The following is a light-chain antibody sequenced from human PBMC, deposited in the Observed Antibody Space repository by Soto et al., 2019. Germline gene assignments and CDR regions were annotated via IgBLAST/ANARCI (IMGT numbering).Light chain of an antibody. CDR1: SGHSSYA. V-gene: IGLV4-69*01. CDR2: LNSDGNH. Sequence: QSVLTQSPSASASLGASVKLTCTLSSGHSSYAIAWHQQQPEKGPRYLMKLNSDGNHSKGDGIPDRFSGSSSGAERYLTISSLQSEDEADYYCQTWGTGPWVFGGGPRSPS. CDR3: QTWGTGPWV. J-gene: IGLJ3*02.